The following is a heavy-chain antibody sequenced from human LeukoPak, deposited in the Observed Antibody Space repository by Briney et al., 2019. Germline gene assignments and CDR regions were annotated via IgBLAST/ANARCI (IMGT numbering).Heavy chain of an antibody. V-gene: IGHV3-23*01. CDR2: INGSGGST. CDR1: GFTFSSYA. J-gene: IGHJ6*03. CDR3: AKDRGSGPPALNYYYYYYYMDV. Sequence: GGSLRLSCAASGFTFSSYAMSWVRQAPGKGLEWVSDINGSGGSTYYADSVKGRFTISRDNSKNTLYLQMNSLRAEDTAVYYRAKDRGSGPPALNYYYYYYYMDVWGKGTTVTVSS. D-gene: IGHD6-19*01.